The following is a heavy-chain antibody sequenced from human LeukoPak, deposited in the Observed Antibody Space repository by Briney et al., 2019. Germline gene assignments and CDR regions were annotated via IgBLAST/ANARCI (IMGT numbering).Heavy chain of an antibody. CDR3: ARGRVYYYDSSGYLLDAFDI. CDR2: IYYSGST. D-gene: IGHD3-22*01. V-gene: IGHV4-31*03. CDR1: GGSISSGGYY. J-gene: IGHJ3*02. Sequence: PSETLSLTCTVSGGSISSGGYYWSRIRQHPGRGLEWIAYIYYSGSTYYNPSLKSRVTISVDTSKNQFSLKLSSVTAADTAVYYCARGRVYYYDSSGYLLDAFDIWGQGTMVTVSS.